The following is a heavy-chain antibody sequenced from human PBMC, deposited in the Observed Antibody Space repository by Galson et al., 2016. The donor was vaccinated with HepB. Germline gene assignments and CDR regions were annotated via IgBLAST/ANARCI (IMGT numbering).Heavy chain of an antibody. CDR3: ARDVQYRFDS. J-gene: IGHJ4*02. D-gene: IGHD2/OR15-2a*01. CDR1: GYTFTTSG. Sequence: SVKVSCKASGYTFTTSGISWVRQAPGQGLEWMGWISTYSGNTKYAQKLQGGLTLTTDSSTTTAYMELRSLRFDDTALYYCARDVQYRFDSWGQGTPVTVSS. V-gene: IGHV1-18*01. CDR2: ISTYSGNT.